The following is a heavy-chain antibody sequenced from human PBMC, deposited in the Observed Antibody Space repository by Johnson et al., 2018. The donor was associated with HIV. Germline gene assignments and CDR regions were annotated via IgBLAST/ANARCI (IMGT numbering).Heavy chain of an antibody. CDR3: ASTGSGSDDAFDI. CDR1: GFTFSTSP. D-gene: IGHD3-10*01. V-gene: IGHV3-23*04. CDR2: ISGGGGRT. J-gene: IGHJ3*02. Sequence: MLLVESGGGVVQPGRSLRLSCAASGFTFSTSPMSWVRQVPGKGLEWVSSISGGGGRTYYADSVKGRFTISRDNSKNTLYLQMNSLRAEDTAVYYCASTGSGSDDAFDIWGQGTMVTVSS.